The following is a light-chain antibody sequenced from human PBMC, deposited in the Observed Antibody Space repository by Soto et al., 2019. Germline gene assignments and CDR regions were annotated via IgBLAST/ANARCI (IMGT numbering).Light chain of an antibody. V-gene: IGKV1-33*01. J-gene: IGKJ5*01. CDR1: DDMSNY. CDR3: QQYGDLPPIT. Sequence: DFQLTQSPSSLSASVGDRVTITCQASDDMSNYLRWYQQKTGQPPKLLIYGASTLEARVPSWFSGSGSGTHFTLTISSLQSEDVATYYCQQYGDLPPITFGHGTRV. CDR2: GAS.